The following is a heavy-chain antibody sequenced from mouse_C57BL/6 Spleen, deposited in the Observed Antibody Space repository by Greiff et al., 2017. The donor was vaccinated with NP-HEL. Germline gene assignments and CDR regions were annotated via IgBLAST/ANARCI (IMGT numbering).Heavy chain of an antibody. CDR3: TAHQHYDAIAY. CDR2: INPGDGGT. Sequence: VQLQQSGAELVRPGASVKLSCTASGYTFTDYLMHWVKQRPEQGLEWIGRINPGDGGTEYAAKFQGKATMTADTSSSTAYLQLSSLTSEDTAVYYCTAHQHYDAIAYWGQGTPVTVSS. CDR1: GYTFTDYL. J-gene: IGHJ4*01. V-gene: IGHV14-1*01.